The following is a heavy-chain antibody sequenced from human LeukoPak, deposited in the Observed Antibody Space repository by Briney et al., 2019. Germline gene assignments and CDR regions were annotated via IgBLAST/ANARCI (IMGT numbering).Heavy chain of an antibody. J-gene: IGHJ4*02. Sequence: ASVKVSCKASGYTFTSYYMHWVRQAPGQGLEWMGIINPSGGSTSYAQKFQGRVTMTRDMSTSTDYMELSSLRSEDTAVYYCARELERWPSPFDYWGQGTLVTVSS. CDR2: INPSGGST. V-gene: IGHV1-46*01. CDR1: GYTFTSYY. CDR3: ARELERWPSPFDY. D-gene: IGHD1-1*01.